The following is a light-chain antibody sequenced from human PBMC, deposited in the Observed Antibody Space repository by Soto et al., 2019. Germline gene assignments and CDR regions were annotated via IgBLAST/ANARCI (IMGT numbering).Light chain of an antibody. CDR2: HAS. J-gene: IGKJ1*01. CDR3: QHYNSYPWT. Sequence: DIQMTQSPSTLSASIGDRVTITCRASQTINNWLASYQQKPAKAPNLLIYHASNLETGVPSRFSGSAFGTEVTLTISSLQPDDFATYYCQHYNSYPWTFGQGTKVEIK. V-gene: IGKV1-5*01. CDR1: QTINNW.